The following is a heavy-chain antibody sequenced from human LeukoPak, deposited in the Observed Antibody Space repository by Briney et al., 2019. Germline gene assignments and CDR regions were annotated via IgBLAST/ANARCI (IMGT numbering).Heavy chain of an antibody. V-gene: IGHV3-30*03. D-gene: IGHD4-17*01. J-gene: IGHJ5*02. Sequence: PGRSLRLSCAASGFTFSSYGMHWVRQAPGKGLEWVAVISYDGSNKYYADSVKGRFTISRDNSKNTLYLQMNSLRAEDTAVYYCARRMTTVTEGNWFDPWGQGTLVTVSS. CDR2: ISYDGSNK. CDR1: GFTFSSYG. CDR3: ARRMTTVTEGNWFDP.